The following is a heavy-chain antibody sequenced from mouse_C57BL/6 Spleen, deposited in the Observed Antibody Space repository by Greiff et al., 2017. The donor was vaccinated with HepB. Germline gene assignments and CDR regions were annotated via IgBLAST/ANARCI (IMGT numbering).Heavy chain of an antibody. CDR2: IDPANGNT. D-gene: IGHD1-1*01. CDR1: GFNIKNTY. J-gene: IGHJ2*01. CDR3: ARNYYGSSYLDY. Sequence: EVMLVESVAELVRPGASVKLSCTASGFNIKNTYMHWVKQRPEQGLEWIGRIDPANGNTKYAPKFQGKATITADTSSNTAYLQLSSLTSEDTAIYYCARNYYGSSYLDYWGQGTTLTVSS. V-gene: IGHV14-3*01.